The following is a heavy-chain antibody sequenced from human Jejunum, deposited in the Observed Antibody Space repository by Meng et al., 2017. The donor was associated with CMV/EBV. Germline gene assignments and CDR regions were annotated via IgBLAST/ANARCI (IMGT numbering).Heavy chain of an antibody. CDR3: VRDRDWNLDY. V-gene: IGHV1-18*01. CDR2: ISVYSGKT. D-gene: IGHD1-1*01. CDR1: GYTFTSIG. Sequence: VSCKASGYTFTSIGISWVRQAPGQGLEWLGWISVYSGKTNYAQKFQGRVTMTTDTSTSTAYMELRSLRSDDTAVYYCVRDRDWNLDYWGQGTLVTVSS. J-gene: IGHJ4*02.